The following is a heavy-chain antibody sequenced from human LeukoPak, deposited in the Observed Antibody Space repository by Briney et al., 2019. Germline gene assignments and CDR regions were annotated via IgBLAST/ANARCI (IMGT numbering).Heavy chain of an antibody. CDR2: FYHSGST. J-gene: IGHJ3*02. CDR1: GYSIISGYY. Sequence: SETLSLTCGVSGYSIISGYYWGWIRQPPGKGLEWIGSFYHSGSTYYNPSLKSRVTISIDTSKNQFSLKLRSVTAADTAVYYCAGATYYDFWSGLEAFDIWGQGTMVTVSS. D-gene: IGHD3-3*01. CDR3: AGATYYDFWSGLEAFDI. V-gene: IGHV4-38-2*01.